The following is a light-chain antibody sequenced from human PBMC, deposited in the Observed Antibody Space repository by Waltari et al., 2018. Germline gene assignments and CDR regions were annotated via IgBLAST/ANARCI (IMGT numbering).Light chain of an antibody. V-gene: IGKV1-5*03. Sequence: DMQMTQSPSTLSASVGDRVTITCRASQSISSWLAWYQQKPGKAPKLMIYKASTLESGVPSRFSGSGSGTEFTLTITSLQPDDFATYYCQRYNDFSPWTFGQGTKVEV. CDR2: KAS. J-gene: IGKJ1*01. CDR3: QRYNDFSPWT. CDR1: QSISSW.